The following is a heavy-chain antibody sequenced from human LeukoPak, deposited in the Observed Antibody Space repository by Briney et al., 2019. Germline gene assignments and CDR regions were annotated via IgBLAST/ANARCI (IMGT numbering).Heavy chain of an antibody. V-gene: IGHV4-38-2*02. CDR1: GYSISSGYY. Sequence: PSETLSLTCTVSGYSISSGYYWGWIRQPPGKGLEWIGSIYHSGSTYYNPSLKSRLTMSVDTSNNQISLTLTSVIAADTAVYYCARADASSSWYTNWFDPWGQGTLVSVSS. CDR3: ARADASSSWYTNWFDP. D-gene: IGHD6-13*01. CDR2: IYHSGST. J-gene: IGHJ5*02.